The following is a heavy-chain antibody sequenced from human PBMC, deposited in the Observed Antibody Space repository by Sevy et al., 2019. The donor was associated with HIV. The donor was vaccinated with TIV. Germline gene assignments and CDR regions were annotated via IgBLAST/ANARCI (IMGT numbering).Heavy chain of an antibody. J-gene: IGHJ4*02. CDR1: GFTFSKYS. D-gene: IGHD2-8*01. Sequence: GGSLRLSCAASGFTFSKYSMSWVRQPPGKGLEWVSTLFFGCGEINYEDSVKGRFTISRDNSKSSVYLQMNNLRPEDTAAYYCAREGCTKPHDYWGQGTLVTVSS. V-gene: IGHV3-23*01. CDR3: AREGCTKPHDY. CDR2: LFFGCGEI.